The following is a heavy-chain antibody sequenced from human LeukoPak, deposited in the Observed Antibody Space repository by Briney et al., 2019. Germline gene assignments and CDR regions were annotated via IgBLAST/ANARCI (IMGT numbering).Heavy chain of an antibody. CDR3: ARLVPAVGTMVRGVKPGYYYYMDV. D-gene: IGHD3-10*01. J-gene: IGHJ6*03. CDR1: GGSFSGYY. CDR2: INHSGST. V-gene: IGHV4-34*01. Sequence: ASETLSLTCAVYGGSFSGYYWSWIRQPPGKGLEWIGEINHSGSTNYNPSLKSRVTISVDTSKNQFSLKLSSVTAADTAVYYCARLVPAVGTMVRGVKPGYYYYMDVWGKGTTVTISS.